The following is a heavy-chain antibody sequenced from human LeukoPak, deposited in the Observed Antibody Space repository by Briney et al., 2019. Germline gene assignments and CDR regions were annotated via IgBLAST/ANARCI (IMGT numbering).Heavy chain of an antibody. CDR2: IYYSGST. CDR1: GRSISSGGYY. CDR3: ARDALLTGGQRYMDV. J-gene: IGHJ6*03. Sequence: SQTLSLTCTVSGRSISSGGYYWSRLRQHPGKGLEWIVYIYYSGSTYYNPSLKSRVTISVDTSKNQFSLKLSSVTAADTAVYYCARDALLTGGQRYMDVWGKGTTVTVSS. V-gene: IGHV4-31*03. D-gene: IGHD3-16*01.